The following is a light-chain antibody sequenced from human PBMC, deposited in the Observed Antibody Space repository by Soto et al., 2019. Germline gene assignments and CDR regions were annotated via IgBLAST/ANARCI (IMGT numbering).Light chain of an antibody. CDR3: QQGNSFPFT. V-gene: IGKV1D-12*01. CDR1: QGISNW. CDR2: AAS. J-gene: IGKJ3*01. Sequence: DIKMTQSPSSVSASEGDRVSITCRASQGISNWLAWYQQKPGRAPKLLIYAASSLQSGVSSRFSGSGSGTDFTLTISSLQPEDFATYYCQQGNSFPFTFGPGTKVDIK.